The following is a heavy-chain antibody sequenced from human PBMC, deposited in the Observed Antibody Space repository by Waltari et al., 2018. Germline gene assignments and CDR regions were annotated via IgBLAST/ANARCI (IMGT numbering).Heavy chain of an antibody. V-gene: IGHV1-3*04. Sequence: QVQLVQSGAEVKKPGASVKVSCKASGYTFTTYSRHWVRQAPGQRLEWMGGINTGTAYTKNTQNYQGRVTITRDTSARTAYMELNTLRSEDTAVYFCAREGAAPGKGWGSWFDPWGQGTLVTVSS. CDR2: INTGTAYT. CDR3: AREGAAPGKGWGSWFDP. CDR1: GYTFTTYS. J-gene: IGHJ5*02. D-gene: IGHD6-13*01.